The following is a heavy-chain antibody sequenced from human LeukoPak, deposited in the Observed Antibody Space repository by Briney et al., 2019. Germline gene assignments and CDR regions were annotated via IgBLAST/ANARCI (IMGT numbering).Heavy chain of an antibody. Sequence: SETLSLTCTVSGGSISSGDYYWSWIRQPPGKGLEWIGYIYYSGSTYYNPSLKSRVTISVDTSKNQFSLKLSSVTAADTAVYYCARDRALYSGSYSPPGWGQGTLVTVSS. J-gene: IGHJ4*02. CDR3: ARDRALYSGSYSPPG. CDR1: GGSISSGDYY. V-gene: IGHV4-30-4*01. D-gene: IGHD1-26*01. CDR2: IYYSGST.